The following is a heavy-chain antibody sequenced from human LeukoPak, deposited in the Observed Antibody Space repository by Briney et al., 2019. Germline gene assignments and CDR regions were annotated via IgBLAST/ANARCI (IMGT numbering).Heavy chain of an antibody. CDR1: DGSIINNNHY. V-gene: IGHV4-39*02. CDR3: AREVEYYDSSGYRPHAFDI. CDR2: ISYSGGT. Sequence: SETLSLTCTVSDGSIINNNHYWGWTRQPPGKGLEWIGSISYSGGTAYNPSLRSRVTISVDTSKNQFSLKVNSVTAAVTAVYYCAREVEYYDSSGYRPHAFDIWGQGTLVTVSS. D-gene: IGHD3-22*01. J-gene: IGHJ3*02.